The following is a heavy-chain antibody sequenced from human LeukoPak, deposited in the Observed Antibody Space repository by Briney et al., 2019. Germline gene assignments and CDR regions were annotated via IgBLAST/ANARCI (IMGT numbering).Heavy chain of an antibody. J-gene: IGHJ5*02. V-gene: IGHV3-23*01. Sequence: GGSLRLSCAASGFTFSSSAMSWVRQAPGKGLEWVSSVRSSGGSTYYADSVKGRFTVSRDNPKNTLYLQMSSLRAEDTAVYYCAKVTVGTTSRLDIWGQGTLVTVSS. CDR2: VRSSGGST. CDR1: GFTFSSSA. CDR3: AKVTVGTTSRLDI. D-gene: IGHD1-26*01.